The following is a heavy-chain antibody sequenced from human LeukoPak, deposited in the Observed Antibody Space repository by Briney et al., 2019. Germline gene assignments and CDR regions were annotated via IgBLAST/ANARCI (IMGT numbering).Heavy chain of an antibody. CDR1: GGSISSSSYY. CDR2: IYYRGST. CDR3: ARGSFPLRLEEKHPNSYFDY. V-gene: IGHV4-39*07. D-gene: IGHD3-16*01. Sequence: SESLSLTCTVSGGSISSSSYYWGWIRQPPGQGLEWIGSIYYRGSTYYNPSLKSRVTISVDRSKNQFSLKLSSVTAADTAVYYCARGSFPLRLEEKHPNSYFDYWGQGTLVTVSS. J-gene: IGHJ4*02.